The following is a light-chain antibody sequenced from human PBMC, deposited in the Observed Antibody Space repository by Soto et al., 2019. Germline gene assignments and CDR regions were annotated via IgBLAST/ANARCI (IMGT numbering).Light chain of an antibody. V-gene: IGLV2-14*01. J-gene: IGLJ2*01. CDR3: SSYTSSITHVV. CDR1: SSDVGGYNY. Sequence: QSALTQPASVSGSPGQSITISCTGTSSDVGGYNYVSWYQQHPGKAPKLVIYEVSNRPSGVSNRFSGSKSGNTASLTISGLQAEDEADFYCSSYTSSITHVVFGGGTKLTVL. CDR2: EVS.